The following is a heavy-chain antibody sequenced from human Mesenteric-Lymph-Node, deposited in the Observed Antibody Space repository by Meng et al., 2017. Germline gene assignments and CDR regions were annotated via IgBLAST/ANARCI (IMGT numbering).Heavy chain of an antibody. J-gene: IGHJ4*02. Sequence: QARLQVSCPRLVTPSPTLSITCTVSGGSINSGDYYWSWIRQPPGKGLEWIGYIYYTGSTYYNPSLKSRVTISMDTSKNQFSLRLSSVTAADTAVYYCARNYYFDYWGQGTLVTVSS. CDR2: IYYTGST. CDR3: ARNYYFDY. CDR1: GGSINSGDYY. V-gene: IGHV4-30-4*01.